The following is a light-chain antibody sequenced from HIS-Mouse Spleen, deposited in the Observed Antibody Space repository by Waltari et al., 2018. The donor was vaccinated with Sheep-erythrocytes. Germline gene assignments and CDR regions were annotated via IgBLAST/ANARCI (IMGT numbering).Light chain of an antibody. J-gene: IGLJ2*01. CDR1: SRDVGGYNY. CDR2: DVS. Sequence: QSALTQPRSVSGSPGQSVPISCPGTSRDVGGYNYVAWYQQHPGKAPKLMIYDVSKRPSWVPDRFSGSKSGNTASLTISGLQAEDEADYYCCSYAGSYTLVFGGGTKLTVL. V-gene: IGLV2-11*01. CDR3: CSYAGSYTLV.